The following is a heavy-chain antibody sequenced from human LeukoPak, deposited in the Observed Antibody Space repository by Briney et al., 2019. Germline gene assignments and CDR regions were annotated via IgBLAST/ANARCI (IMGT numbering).Heavy chain of an antibody. J-gene: IGHJ4*02. CDR1: GFIFSSYG. Sequence: GGSLRLSCAASGFIFSSYGMSWVRQAPGEGLEWISGITGSTYSSYYADSVRGRFTISRDNSKNILYLQMNSLRADDTAVYYCAKDQLNRFCSGGSCSITHDYWGQGTLVTVSS. D-gene: IGHD2-15*01. CDR3: AKDQLNRFCSGGSCSITHDY. CDR2: ITGSTYSS. V-gene: IGHV3-23*01.